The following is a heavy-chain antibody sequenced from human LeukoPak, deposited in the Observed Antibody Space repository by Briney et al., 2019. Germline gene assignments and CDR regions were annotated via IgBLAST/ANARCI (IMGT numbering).Heavy chain of an antibody. CDR3: ARGGTGYCTSSICYFDY. J-gene: IGHJ4*02. Sequence: SETLSLTCTVSGGSISSYYWSWIRQPPGKGLEWIGYMFYTGNTNYNPSLKSRVTISVDTSKNQFSLKLSSVTAADTAVYYCARGGTGYCTSSICYFDYWGPGIQVTVSS. V-gene: IGHV4-59*01. CDR1: GGSISSYY. CDR2: MFYTGNT. D-gene: IGHD2-2*01.